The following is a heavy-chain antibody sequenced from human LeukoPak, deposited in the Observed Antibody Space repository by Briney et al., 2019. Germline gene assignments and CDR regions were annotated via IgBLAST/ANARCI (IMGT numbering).Heavy chain of an antibody. CDR2: ISTGSSFI. CDR1: GFTFSSYS. Sequence: GGSLRLSCAASGFTFSSYSMDWVRQAPGKGLEWVSSISTGSSFIYYADSVKGRFTISRDIAKNSLYLQMNSLRAEDTAVYYCARTDYYDKSIDYWGQGTLVTVSS. J-gene: IGHJ4*02. CDR3: ARTDYYDKSIDY. V-gene: IGHV3-21*01. D-gene: IGHD3-22*01.